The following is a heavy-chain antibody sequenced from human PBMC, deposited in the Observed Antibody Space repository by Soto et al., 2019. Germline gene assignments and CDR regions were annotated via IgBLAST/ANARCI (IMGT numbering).Heavy chain of an antibody. CDR3: ATLYCSGGSCYPHLRDY. CDR2: IKKDGSEK. Sequence: GGSLRLSCAASGFTFSSYWMSWVRQAPGKGLEWVANIKKDGSEKYYVDSVKGRFTISRDNAKNSLYLQMNSLRAEDTAVYYCATLYCSGGSCYPHLRDYWGQGTLVTVSS. CDR1: GFTFSSYW. D-gene: IGHD2-15*01. J-gene: IGHJ4*02. V-gene: IGHV3-7*03.